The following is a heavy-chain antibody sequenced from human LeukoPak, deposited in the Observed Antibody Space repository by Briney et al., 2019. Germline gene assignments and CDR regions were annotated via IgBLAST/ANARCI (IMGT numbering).Heavy chain of an antibody. CDR2: IYYSGST. V-gene: IGHV4-61*01. CDR3: ARDRAY. J-gene: IGHJ4*02. Sequence: SETLSLTCTVSGGSVSSGSYYWSWIRQPPGKGLEWIGYIYYSGSTNYNPSLKSRVTISVDTSKNQFSLKLSSVTAADTAVYYCARDRAYWGQGTLVTVSS. CDR1: GGSVSSGSYY.